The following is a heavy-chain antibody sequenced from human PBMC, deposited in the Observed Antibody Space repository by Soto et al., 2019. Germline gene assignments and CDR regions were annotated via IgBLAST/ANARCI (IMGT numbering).Heavy chain of an antibody. CDR1: GFTFSSYG. CDR3: ARSITKVSDYYYYYYGMDV. Sequence: GGSLRLSCAASGFTFSSYGMHWVRQAPGKGLEWVAVIWYDGSNKYYADSVKGRFTISRDNSKNTLYLQMNSLRAEDTAVYYCARSITKVSDYYYYYYGMDVWGQGTTVTVSS. V-gene: IGHV3-33*01. D-gene: IGHD3-3*01. J-gene: IGHJ6*02. CDR2: IWYDGSNK.